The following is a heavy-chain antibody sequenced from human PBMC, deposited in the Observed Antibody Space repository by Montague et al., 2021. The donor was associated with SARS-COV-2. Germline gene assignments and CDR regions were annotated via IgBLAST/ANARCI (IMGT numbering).Heavy chain of an antibody. CDR1: GGSISSSSYY. CDR2: IYYSGST. CDR3: AADYGERDWFDP. Sequence: SETLSPTCTVSGGSISSSSYYWGWIRQPPGKGLEWIGSIYYSGSTYYXPSLKSRVTISIDTSKNQFSLKLSSVTAADTAVYYCAADYGERDWFDPWGQGTLVTVSS. V-gene: IGHV4-39*01. J-gene: IGHJ5*02. D-gene: IGHD4-17*01.